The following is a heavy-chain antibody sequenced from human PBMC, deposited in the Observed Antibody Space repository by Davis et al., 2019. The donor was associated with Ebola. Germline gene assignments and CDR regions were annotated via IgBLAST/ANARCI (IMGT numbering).Heavy chain of an antibody. CDR1: RFTFSDSW. Sequence: GESLKISCAASRFTFSDSWMHWVRQVPGKGLVWVARINSDGSTTHYADSVKGRFTISRDNSKNTLYLQMNSLRSDDTALYYCAKGGSSWSRFDYWGRGTLVTVSA. J-gene: IGHJ4*02. D-gene: IGHD6-13*01. CDR2: INSDGSTT. V-gene: IGHV3-74*01. CDR3: AKGGSSWSRFDY.